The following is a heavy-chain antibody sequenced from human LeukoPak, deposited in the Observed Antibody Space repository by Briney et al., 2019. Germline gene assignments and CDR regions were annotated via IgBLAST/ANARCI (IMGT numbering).Heavy chain of an antibody. CDR2: ISDDGSNT. V-gene: IGHV3-30*04. Sequence: PGTSLRLSCSASGFIFNTYAMHWVRQAPGKGLEWVAVISDDGSNTFYADSVKGRFTISRDNSKNTLYLQLNSLRPEDTAVYYCAKDADTATIIYWYFDLWGRGTLVTVSS. CDR1: GFIFNTYA. J-gene: IGHJ2*01. D-gene: IGHD5-18*01. CDR3: AKDADTATIIYWYFDL.